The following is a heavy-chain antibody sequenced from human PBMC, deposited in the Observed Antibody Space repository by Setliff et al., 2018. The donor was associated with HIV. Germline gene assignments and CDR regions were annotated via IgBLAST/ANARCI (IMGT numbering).Heavy chain of an antibody. J-gene: IGHJ4*02. D-gene: IGHD6-13*01. CDR1: VFTFNNYG. Sequence: GGSLRLSCAASVFTFNNYGMNWVRQAPGKGLEWVAFIRYDGSQKYYVDSVKGRFTISRDNSKNTLYLQMNSLRVEDTAVYYCATTAEAGHSDYWGQGTLVTVSS. CDR3: ATTAEAGHSDY. CDR2: IRYDGSQK. V-gene: IGHV3-30*02.